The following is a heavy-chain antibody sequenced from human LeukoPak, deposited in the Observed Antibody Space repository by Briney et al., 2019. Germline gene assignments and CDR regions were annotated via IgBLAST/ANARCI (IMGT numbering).Heavy chain of an antibody. Sequence: ASVKVSCKASGYTFTNYYIHWVRQAPGQGLEWMGIINPSGGSTSYAQKFQGRVTMTRDTSISTAYMELSRLRSDDTAVYYCAREASPKATYSSGWYWFDPWGQGTLVTVSS. CDR2: INPSGGST. CDR3: AREASPKATYSSGWYWFDP. D-gene: IGHD6-19*01. CDR1: GYTFTNYY. J-gene: IGHJ5*02. V-gene: IGHV1-46*01.